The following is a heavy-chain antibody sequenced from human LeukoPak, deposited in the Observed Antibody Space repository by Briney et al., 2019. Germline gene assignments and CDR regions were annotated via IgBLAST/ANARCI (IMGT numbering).Heavy chain of an antibody. D-gene: IGHD3-3*01. CDR3: AKDRIGVLPDAFDI. V-gene: IGHV3-23*01. CDR2: ISGSGGAT. Sequence: PGGSLRLSCAASGFTFSSYAMTWVRQAPGKGLVWVSGISGSGGATYYADSVQGRFTISRDNSRNILYLQMNSLRDEDTALYYCAKDRIGVLPDAFDIWGQGTMVTVSS. J-gene: IGHJ3*02. CDR1: GFTFSSYA.